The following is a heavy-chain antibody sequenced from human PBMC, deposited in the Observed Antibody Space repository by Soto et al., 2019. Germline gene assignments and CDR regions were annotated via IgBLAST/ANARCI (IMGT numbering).Heavy chain of an antibody. CDR3: ARVRYYRVSDYGDYEMDV. V-gene: IGHV4-31*03. CDR2: IYYSGST. J-gene: IGHJ6*02. Sequence: SETLSLTCTVSGGSISSGGYYWSRIRQHPGKGLEWIGYIYYSGSTYYNPSLKSRVTISVDTSKNQFSLKLSSVTAADTAVYYCARVRYYRVSDYGDYEMDVWGQGTTVT. CDR1: GGSISSGGYY. D-gene: IGHD4-17*01.